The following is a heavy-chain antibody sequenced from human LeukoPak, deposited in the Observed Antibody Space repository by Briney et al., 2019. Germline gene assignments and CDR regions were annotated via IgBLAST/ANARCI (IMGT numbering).Heavy chain of an antibody. CDR3: ARTVLLWFGELSSRFDP. CDR2: IYYSGST. D-gene: IGHD3-10*01. CDR1: GGSISSYY. Sequence: RSETLSPTCTVSGGSISSYYWNWIRQPPGKGLEWIGYIYYSGSTNYNPSLKSRVTISVDTSKNQFSLKLSSVTAADTAVYYCARTVLLWFGELSSRFDPWGQGTLVTVSS. V-gene: IGHV4-59*01. J-gene: IGHJ5*02.